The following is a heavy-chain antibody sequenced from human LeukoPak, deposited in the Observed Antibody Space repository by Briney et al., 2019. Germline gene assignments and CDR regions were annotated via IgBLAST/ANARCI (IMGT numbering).Heavy chain of an antibody. V-gene: IGHV4-34*01. CDR3: ARRRIAARPYNWFDP. CDR1: GGSFSGYY. J-gene: IGHJ5*02. CDR2: INHSGST. Sequence: PSETLSLTCAVYGGSFSGYYWSWIRQPPGKGLEWIGEINHSGSTNYNPSLKSRVTISVDTSKNQFSLKLSSVTDADTAVYYCARRRIAARPYNWFDPWGQGTLVTVSS. D-gene: IGHD6-6*01.